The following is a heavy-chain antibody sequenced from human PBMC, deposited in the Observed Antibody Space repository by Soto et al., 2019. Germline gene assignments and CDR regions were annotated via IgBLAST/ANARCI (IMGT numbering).Heavy chain of an antibody. CDR1: GGTFSSYA. CDR2: IIPLFGTA. D-gene: IGHD2-15*01. CDR3: ARYGGNKPKAVY. J-gene: IGHJ4*02. V-gene: IGHV1-69*12. Sequence: QVQLVQSGAEVKKPGSSVKVSCKASGGTFSSYAFSWVRQAPGQGLEWMGGIIPLFGTANYAQKFQGRVTNTADESTSTAYMELSSLRSEDTAVYYGARYGGNKPKAVYWGQGTLVTVSS.